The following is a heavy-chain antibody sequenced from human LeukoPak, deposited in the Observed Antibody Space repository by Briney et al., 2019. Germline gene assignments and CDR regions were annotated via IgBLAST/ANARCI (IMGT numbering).Heavy chain of an antibody. Sequence: PGGSLRLSCAASGFTFDDYAMHWVRQAPGKGLEWVSGISWNSGSIGYADSVKGRFTISRDNAKNSLYLQMNSLRAEDMALYYCAKDLGAERGLGAFDIWGQGTMVTVSS. J-gene: IGHJ3*02. CDR2: ISWNSGSI. D-gene: IGHD1-26*01. CDR1: GFTFDDYA. V-gene: IGHV3-9*03. CDR3: AKDLGAERGLGAFDI.